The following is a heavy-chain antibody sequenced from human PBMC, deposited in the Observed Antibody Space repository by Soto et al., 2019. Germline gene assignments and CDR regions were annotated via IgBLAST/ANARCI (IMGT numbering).Heavy chain of an antibody. V-gene: IGHV1-2*04. CDR2: INPNSGGT. CDR3: ARGRPLLVPAVSEGVLMDV. Sequence: ASVKVSCKAPGYPFTGYCSHWVRHAPGQGLEWMGWINPNSGGTNYAQKFQGWVTMTRDTSISTAYMELSRLRSDDTAVYYCARGRPLLVPAVSEGVLMDVLG. J-gene: IGHJ6*02. D-gene: IGHD2-2*01. CDR1: GYPFTGYC.